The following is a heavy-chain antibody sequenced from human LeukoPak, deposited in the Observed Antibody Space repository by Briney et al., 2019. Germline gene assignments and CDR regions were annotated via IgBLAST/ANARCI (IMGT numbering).Heavy chain of an antibody. V-gene: IGHV3-23*01. D-gene: IGHD2-21*02. CDR1: GFTFSGHA. Sequence: PGGSLRLSCAASGFTFSGHAMGWVRQAPGKGLEWVSAMSGNGGSIGYADSVKGRFTISRDNSKNTLYLQMNSLRAEDTAVYYCARDQHIVVVTAIAEYYFDYWGQGTLVTVSS. J-gene: IGHJ4*02. CDR3: ARDQHIVVVTAIAEYYFDY. CDR2: MSGNGGSI.